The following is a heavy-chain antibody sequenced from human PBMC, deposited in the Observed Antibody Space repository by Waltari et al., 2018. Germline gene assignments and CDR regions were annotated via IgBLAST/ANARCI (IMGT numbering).Heavy chain of an antibody. CDR3: AHLYYYDSSGHDAFDI. V-gene: IGHV2-5*01. D-gene: IGHD3-22*01. CDR2: IYWNDDK. CDR1: GFSLSTSGVG. J-gene: IGHJ3*02. Sequence: QITLKESGPTLVKPTQTLTLTCTFSGFSLSTSGVGVGWIRQPPGKALEWLALIYWNDDKRYSPSLKSRLTITKDTSKNQVFLTMTNMDPVDTATYYCAHLYYYDSSGHDAFDIWGQGTMVTVSS.